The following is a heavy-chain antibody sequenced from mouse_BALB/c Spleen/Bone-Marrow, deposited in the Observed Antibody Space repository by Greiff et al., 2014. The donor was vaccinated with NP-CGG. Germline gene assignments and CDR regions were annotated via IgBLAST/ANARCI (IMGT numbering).Heavy chain of an antibody. CDR2: ISSGSSTI. Sequence: EVQGVESGGGLVQPGGSRKLSCAASGFTFSSFGMHWVRQAPEKGLEWVAYISSGSSTIFYADTVKGRFTVSRDNPKNTLFLQMTSLMSEDTAMCYCTRGRNWDDFDYWGQGTTLTVSS. J-gene: IGHJ2*01. D-gene: IGHD4-1*01. V-gene: IGHV5-17*02. CDR3: TRGRNWDDFDY. CDR1: GFTFSSFG.